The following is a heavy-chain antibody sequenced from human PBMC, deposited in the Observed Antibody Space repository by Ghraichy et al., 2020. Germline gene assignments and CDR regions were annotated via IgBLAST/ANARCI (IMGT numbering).Heavy chain of an antibody. D-gene: IGHD6-25*01. CDR1: GFSLTTGGMS. CDR2: IDWEDDK. V-gene: IGHV2-70*11. J-gene: IGHJ4*02. CDR3: ARYPPYSGYDD. Sequence: SGPTLVKPTQTLTLTCTFSGFSLTTGGMSVSWIRQPPGKALEWLARIDWEDDKYYRPALKTRLTISMDTSRNQVVLTMTNMDTVDTATYYCARYPPYSGYDDWGQGTLVTVSS.